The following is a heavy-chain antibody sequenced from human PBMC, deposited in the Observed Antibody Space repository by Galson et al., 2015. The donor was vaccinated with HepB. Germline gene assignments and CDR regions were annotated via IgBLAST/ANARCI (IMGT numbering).Heavy chain of an antibody. J-gene: IGHJ6*02. CDR1: GLTFSNYA. CDR3: AGGYGDSGYYGMGV. V-gene: IGHV3-23*01. Sequence: SLRLSCAASGLTFSNYAMSWVRQAPGKGLEWVSGISGSGASTYYADSVKGRFTISRDNSKNTLYVQLNSLRAEDTAVYSCAGGYGDSGYYGMGVWGQGTTVTVSS. D-gene: IGHD4-17*01. CDR2: ISGSGAST.